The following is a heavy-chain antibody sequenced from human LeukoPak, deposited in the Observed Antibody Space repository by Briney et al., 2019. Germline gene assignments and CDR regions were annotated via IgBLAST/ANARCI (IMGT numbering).Heavy chain of an antibody. V-gene: IGHV3-53*01. D-gene: IGHD6-13*01. J-gene: IGHJ6*02. CDR1: GFTFSSYA. CDR3: ARVPQGSAWYSYYYYGMDV. CDR2: IYSGGRT. Sequence: GSLRLSCAASGFTFSSYAMSWVRQAPGKGLEWVSVIYSGGRTYYADSVKGRFTISRDTSKNTLYLQMNSLRAEDTAVYYCARVPQGSAWYSYYYYGMDVWGQGTTVTVSS.